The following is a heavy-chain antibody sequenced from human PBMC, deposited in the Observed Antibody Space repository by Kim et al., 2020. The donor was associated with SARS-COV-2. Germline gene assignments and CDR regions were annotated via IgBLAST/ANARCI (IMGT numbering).Heavy chain of an antibody. Sequence: SDGSNKYIADSVMGRFTISRDNSKNMLFLQMNSLRAEDTAVYYCANFESWGQGTLVTVSS. V-gene: IGHV3-33*06. CDR2: SDGSNK. CDR3: ANFES. J-gene: IGHJ4*02.